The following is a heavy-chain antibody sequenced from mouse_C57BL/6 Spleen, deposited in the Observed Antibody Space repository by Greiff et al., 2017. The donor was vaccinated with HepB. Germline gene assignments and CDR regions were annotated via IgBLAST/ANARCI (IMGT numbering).Heavy chain of an antibody. D-gene: IGHD4-1*01. V-gene: IGHV5-17*01. CDR1: GFTFSDYG. CDR3: GRKSWDDWYFDV. Sequence: EVQGVESGGGLVKPGGSLKLSCAASGFTFSDYGMHWVRQAPEKGLEWVAYISRGSSTIYYADTVKGRFTISRDNAKNTLFLQMTSLRSEDTAMYYCGRKSWDDWYFDVWGTGTTVTVSS. CDR2: ISRGSSTI. J-gene: IGHJ1*03.